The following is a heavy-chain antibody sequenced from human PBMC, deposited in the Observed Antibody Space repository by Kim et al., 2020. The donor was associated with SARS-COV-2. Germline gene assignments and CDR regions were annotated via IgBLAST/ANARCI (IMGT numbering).Heavy chain of an antibody. V-gene: IGHV1-46*01. CDR3: ARESYGSGSYHYYYYGMDV. Sequence: ASVKVSCKASGYTFTSYYMHWVRQAPGQGLEWMGIINPSGGSTSYAQKFQGRVTMTRDTSTSTVYMELSSLRSEDTAVYYCARESYGSGSYHYYYYGMDVWGQGTTVTVSS. CDR1: GYTFTSYY. CDR2: INPSGGST. D-gene: IGHD3-10*01. J-gene: IGHJ6*02.